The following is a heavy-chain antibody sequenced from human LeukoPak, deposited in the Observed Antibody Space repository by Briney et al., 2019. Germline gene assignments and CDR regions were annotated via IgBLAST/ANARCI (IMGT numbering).Heavy chain of an antibody. D-gene: IGHD3-22*01. J-gene: IGHJ4*02. Sequence: GGSLRLSRAASGFTFNTYTMNWVRQAPGKGLEWVSYISGSSGIIDYADSVRGRFTISRDNAKNSLYLQMNSPRAEDTAVYYCARGSTYYESSGHVPFDYWGQGTLVTVSS. CDR3: ARGSTYYESSGHVPFDY. CDR2: ISGSSGII. V-gene: IGHV3-48*01. CDR1: GFTFNTYT.